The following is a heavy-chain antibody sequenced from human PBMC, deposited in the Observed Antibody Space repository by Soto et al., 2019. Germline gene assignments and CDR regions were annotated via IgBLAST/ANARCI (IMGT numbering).Heavy chain of an antibody. V-gene: IGHV3-7*05. D-gene: IGHD3-10*01. CDR2: IKQDGSEK. CDR3: ARDQPPLILWFGEPRRGMDV. Sequence: GGSLRLSCAASGFTFSSYWMRWVRQAPGKGLEWVANIKQDGSEKYYVDSVKGRFTISRDNAKNSLYLQMNSLRAEDTAVYYCARDQPPLILWFGEPRRGMDVWGQGTTVTVSS. CDR1: GFTFSSYW. J-gene: IGHJ6*02.